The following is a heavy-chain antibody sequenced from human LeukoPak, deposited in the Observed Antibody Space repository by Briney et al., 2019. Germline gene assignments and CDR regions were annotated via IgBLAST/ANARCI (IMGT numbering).Heavy chain of an antibody. Sequence: GGSLRLSCAASGFTVRSDYMSWIRQAPGKGLEWVSGIYSGDSTYYADSVKGRFTFSRDNSKNTLYLQMNSLRAEDTAIYYCARHSSGYYTFPSYFDDWGQGTLVTVSS. D-gene: IGHD3-22*01. J-gene: IGHJ4*02. V-gene: IGHV3-53*01. CDR2: IYSGDST. CDR1: GFTVRSDY. CDR3: ARHSSGYYTFPSYFDD.